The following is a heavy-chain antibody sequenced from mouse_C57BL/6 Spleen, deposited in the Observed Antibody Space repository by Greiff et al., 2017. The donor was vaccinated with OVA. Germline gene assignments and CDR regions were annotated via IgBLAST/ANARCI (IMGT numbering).Heavy chain of an antibody. J-gene: IGHJ3*01. CDR1: GFTFSSYG. CDR3: ASIYDGYPFAY. D-gene: IGHD2-3*01. Sequence: EVQLVESGGDLVKPGGSLKLSCAASGFTFSSYGMSWVRQTPDKRLEWVATISSGGSYTYYPDSVKGRFTISGDNAKNTLYLQLSSLKSEDTAMYYCASIYDGYPFAYWGQGTLVTVSA. CDR2: ISSGGSYT. V-gene: IGHV5-6*01.